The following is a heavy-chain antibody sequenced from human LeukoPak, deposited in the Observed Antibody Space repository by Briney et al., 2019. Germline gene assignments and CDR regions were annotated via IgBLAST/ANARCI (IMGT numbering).Heavy chain of an antibody. CDR1: GGSISSYY. V-gene: IGHV4-59*08. D-gene: IGHD3-22*01. Sequence: SETLSLTCSVSGGSISSYYWSWIRQPTGKGLEWIGDIHYTGSTNYNPSLKSRVTMSLDTSKNQFSMGLMSVTAADTAVYSCARWNYFDNSGYYSDWYFDLWGRGTLVTVSS. J-gene: IGHJ2*01. CDR2: IHYTGST. CDR3: ARWNYFDNSGYYSDWYFDL.